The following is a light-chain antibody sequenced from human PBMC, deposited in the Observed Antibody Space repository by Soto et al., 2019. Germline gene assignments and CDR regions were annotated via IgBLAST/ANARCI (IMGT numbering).Light chain of an antibody. Sequence: EIVLTQSPATLSLSPGERVTLSCRTSQSVSKYFAWYQQKPGRAPRLIIYDASSRATGIPARFIGSGSGTDFTLTISSLEPEDYAIYYCQQRSNWPITFGQGTRLEIK. J-gene: IGKJ5*01. CDR2: DAS. CDR1: QSVSKY. CDR3: QQRSNWPIT. V-gene: IGKV3-11*01.